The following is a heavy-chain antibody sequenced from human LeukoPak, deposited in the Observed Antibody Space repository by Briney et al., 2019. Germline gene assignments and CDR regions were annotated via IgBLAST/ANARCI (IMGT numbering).Heavy chain of an antibody. CDR3: ARDLMYYYGSGSYYNVEEGDY. CDR2: FDPEDGET. D-gene: IGHD3-10*01. J-gene: IGHJ4*02. V-gene: IGHV1-24*01. Sequence: ASVKVSCKVSGYTLTELSMHWVRQAPGKGLEWMGGFDPEDGETIYAQKFQGRVTMTRDTSISTAYMELSRLRSDDTAVYYCARDLMYYYGSGSYYNVEEGDYWGQGTLVTVSS. CDR1: GYTLTELS.